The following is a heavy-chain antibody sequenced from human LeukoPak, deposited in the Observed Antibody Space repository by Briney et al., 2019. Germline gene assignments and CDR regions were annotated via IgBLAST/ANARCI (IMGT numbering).Heavy chain of an antibody. Sequence: GAPVKVSCKASGYTFTSYGISWVRQAPGQGLEWMGWISAYNGNTNYAQKLQGRVTMTTDTSTSTAYMELRSLRSDDTAVYYCARDLSYDSSGYYRNDAFDIWGQGTMVTVSS. CDR1: GYTFTSYG. CDR3: ARDLSYDSSGYYRNDAFDI. V-gene: IGHV1-18*01. J-gene: IGHJ3*02. CDR2: ISAYNGNT. D-gene: IGHD3-22*01.